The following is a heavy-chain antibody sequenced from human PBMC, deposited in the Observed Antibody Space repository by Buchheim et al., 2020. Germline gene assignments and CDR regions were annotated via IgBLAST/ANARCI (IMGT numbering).Heavy chain of an antibody. CDR3: ARWSNYDYAGEGVDY. J-gene: IGHJ4*02. Sequence: EVQLVESGGGLGQPGGSLRLSCAASGFTISNAHMNWVRQAPGKGLEWVSYISSSGSTIYYADSVKGRFTISRDNAKNSLYLQMNSLRAEDTAVYYCARWSNYDYAGEGVDYWGQGTL. CDR2: ISSSGSTI. V-gene: IGHV3-48*03. CDR1: GFTISNAH. D-gene: IGHD3-16*01.